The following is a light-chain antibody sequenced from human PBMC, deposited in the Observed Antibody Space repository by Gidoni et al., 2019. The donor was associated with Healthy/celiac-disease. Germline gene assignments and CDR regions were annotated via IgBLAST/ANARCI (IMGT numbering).Light chain of an antibody. CDR3: QQRSNWRPIFT. J-gene: IGKJ3*01. V-gene: IGKV3-11*01. CDR2: DAA. Sequence: EIVLTQSPATLSLSPGERATLSCRASQSVSSYLAWYQQKPGQAPRLLIYDAANRAPGSPARFSGSGSGTDFTLTISSLGPEDFAVYYCQQRSNWRPIFTFGPGTKVDIK. CDR1: QSVSSY.